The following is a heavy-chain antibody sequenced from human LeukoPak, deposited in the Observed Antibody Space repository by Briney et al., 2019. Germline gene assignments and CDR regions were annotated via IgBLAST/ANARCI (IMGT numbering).Heavy chain of an antibody. D-gene: IGHD4-17*01. CDR2: ISWNSGSI. V-gene: IGHV3-9*01. J-gene: IGHJ2*01. CDR1: GFTFSDYG. Sequence: PPGGSLRLSCAASGFTFSDYGMHWVRQAPGKGLEWVSGISWNSGSIGYADSVKGRFTISRDNAKNSLYLQMNSLRAEDTALYYCAKSRGSDYGVPDWYFDLWGRGTLVTVSS. CDR3: AKSRGSDYGVPDWYFDL.